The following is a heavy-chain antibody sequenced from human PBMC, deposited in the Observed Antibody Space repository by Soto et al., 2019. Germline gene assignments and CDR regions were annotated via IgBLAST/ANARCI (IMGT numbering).Heavy chain of an antibody. J-gene: IGHJ6*02. D-gene: IGHD2-15*01. CDR1: GYTFISHG. CDR3: ARVSSSILVVPDYGMDV. CDR2: ISGKNGNT. V-gene: IGHV1-18*04. Sequence: GASVKVSCKASGYTFISHGISWVRQAPGQGLEWMGWISGKNGNTKYAQEVQGRVTLTTDTSTNTAYMELRSLRSDDTAVYYCARVSSSILVVPDYGMDVCGQGTTVTVS.